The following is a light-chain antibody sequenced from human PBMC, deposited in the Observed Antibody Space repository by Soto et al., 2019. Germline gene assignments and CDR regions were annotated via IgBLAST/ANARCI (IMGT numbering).Light chain of an antibody. CDR3: SSYTSSSPLV. Sequence: QSALTQPASVSGSPGQSITISCTGTSSDVGGYNYVSWYQHHPAKPPKLMIYDVSNRPSGVSNRFSGSKSGNTASLTISGLQAEDEADYYCSSYTSSSPLVFGGGTKLTVL. CDR1: SSDVGGYNY. CDR2: DVS. J-gene: IGLJ2*01. V-gene: IGLV2-14*03.